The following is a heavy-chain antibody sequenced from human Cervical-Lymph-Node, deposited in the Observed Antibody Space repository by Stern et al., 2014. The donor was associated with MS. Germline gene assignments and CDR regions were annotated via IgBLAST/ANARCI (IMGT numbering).Heavy chain of an antibody. CDR1: GGSISSYY. CDR3: ASRIAPGEVYFDL. Sequence: QVQLQESGPGLVKPSETLSLTCTVSGGSISSYYWSWIRQPPGKGLEWIGYIYYSGSTNYNPSLKSRVAISVDTSKNQFSLRLSSVTAADTAVYYFASRIAPGEVYFDLWGRGTLVTVSS. J-gene: IGHJ2*01. CDR2: IYYSGST. V-gene: IGHV4-59*01. D-gene: IGHD6-13*01.